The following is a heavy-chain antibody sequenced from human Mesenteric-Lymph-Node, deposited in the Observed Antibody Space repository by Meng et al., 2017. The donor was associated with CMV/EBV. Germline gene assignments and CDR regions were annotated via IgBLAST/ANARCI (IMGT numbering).Heavy chain of an antibody. CDR1: GGSISSYY. CDR2: IYYSGST. CDR3: ARAVLRFLEWDLSPHPYGMDV. D-gene: IGHD3-3*01. V-gene: IGHV4-59*08. Sequence: SETLSLTCTVSGGSISSYYWSWIRQPPGKGLEWIGYIYYSGSTNYNPSLKSRVTISVDTSKNQFSLKLNSVTAADTAVYYCARAVLRFLEWDLSPHPYGMDVWGQGTTVTVSS. J-gene: IGHJ6*02.